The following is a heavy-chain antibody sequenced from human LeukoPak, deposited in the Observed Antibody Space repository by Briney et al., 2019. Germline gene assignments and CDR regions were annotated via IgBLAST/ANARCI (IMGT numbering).Heavy chain of an antibody. V-gene: IGHV3-21*01. D-gene: IGHD1-26*01. CDR1: GFTFSSYS. J-gene: IGHJ4*02. CDR2: ISSSSSYI. CDR3: ASYSGSYPYYFDY. Sequence: GGSLRLSCAASGFTFSSYSMSWVRQAPGKGLEWVSSISSSSSYIYYADSVKGRFTISRDNAKNSLYLQMNSLRAEDTAVYYCASYSGSYPYYFDYWGQGTLVTVSS.